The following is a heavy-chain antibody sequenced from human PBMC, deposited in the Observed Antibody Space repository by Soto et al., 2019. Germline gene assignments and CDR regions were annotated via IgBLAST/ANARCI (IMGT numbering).Heavy chain of an antibody. CDR1: GYTFTSYY. CDR3: AREGTSLGPYCSGGSCYLGPYNWFDP. Sequence: GASVKVSCKASGYTFTSYYMHWVRQAPGQGLEWMGIINPSGGSTSYAQKFQGRVTMTRDTSTSTVYMELSSLRSEDTAVYYCAREGTSLGPYCSGGSCYLGPYNWFDPWGQGTLVTVSS. D-gene: IGHD2-15*01. V-gene: IGHV1-46*01. CDR2: INPSGGST. J-gene: IGHJ5*02.